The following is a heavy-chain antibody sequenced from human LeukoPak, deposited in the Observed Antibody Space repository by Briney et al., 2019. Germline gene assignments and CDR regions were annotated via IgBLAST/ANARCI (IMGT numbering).Heavy chain of an antibody. CDR1: GFTFSSHA. D-gene: IGHD5-12*01. CDR2: IWFDGINK. J-gene: IGHJ4*02. V-gene: IGHV3-33*01. CDR3: AHSPDIVAVGFDY. Sequence: GRSLRLSCAASGFTFSSHAIHWVRQGPGKGLEWVAGIWFDGINKYYADSVKGRFTISRDNSKNTLYLQMNSLRAEDTAVYYCAHSPDIVAVGFDYWGQGTLVTVSS.